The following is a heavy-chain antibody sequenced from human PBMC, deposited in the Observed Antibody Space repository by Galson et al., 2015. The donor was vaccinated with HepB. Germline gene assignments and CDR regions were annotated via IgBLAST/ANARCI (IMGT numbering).Heavy chain of an antibody. CDR3: ARQVGAAAQRYDY. CDR1: GFTFSSYA. V-gene: IGHV3-30*04. J-gene: IGHJ4*02. CDR2: ISYDGSNK. Sequence: SLRLSCAASGFTFSSYAMHWVRQAPGKGLEWVAVISYDGSNKYYADSVKGRFTISRDNSKNTLYLQMNSLRAEDTAVYYCARQVGAAAQRYDYWGQGTLVTVSS. D-gene: IGHD6-13*01.